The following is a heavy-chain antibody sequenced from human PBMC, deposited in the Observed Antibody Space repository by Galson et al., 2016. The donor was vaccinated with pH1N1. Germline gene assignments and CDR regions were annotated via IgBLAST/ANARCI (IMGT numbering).Heavy chain of an antibody. CDR2: ISYEGSDK. Sequence: SLRLSCAAPGFAFNNYAVHWVRQAPGKGLEWVAIISYEGSDKYYADSVKGRFTISRDNSKNTLYLQMNSLRAGDTAIDYCAREGKRWLQFEALDIWGQGTMVTVSS. D-gene: IGHD5-24*01. CDR1: GFAFNNYA. V-gene: IGHV3-30*04. CDR3: AREGKRWLQFEALDI. J-gene: IGHJ3*02.